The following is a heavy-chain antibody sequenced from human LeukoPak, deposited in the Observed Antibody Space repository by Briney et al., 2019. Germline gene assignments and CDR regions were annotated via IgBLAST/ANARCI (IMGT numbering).Heavy chain of an antibody. CDR1: GGSFSADY. J-gene: IGHJ6*02. D-gene: IGHD3-22*01. CDR2: INHSGTT. V-gene: IGHV4-34*01. Sequence: SETLPLTCTIYGGSFSADYWSWIRQPPGKGLEWVGEINHSGTTNYNPSLKSRVTISVDTSRNQFSLKLSSVTAADTAVYYCARAEDDSSGYRLYYYYGMDVWGQGTTVTVSS. CDR3: ARAEDDSSGYRLYYYYGMDV.